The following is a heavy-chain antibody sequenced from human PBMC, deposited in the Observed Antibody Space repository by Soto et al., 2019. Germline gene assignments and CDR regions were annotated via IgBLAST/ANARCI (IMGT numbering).Heavy chain of an antibody. J-gene: IGHJ6*02. Sequence: QVQLQQSGPGLVRPSQTLSLTCAISGDSVSSNSAAWNWVRQSPSRGLEWLGRTYYRSKWYDDFALSVRSRLTINPDTSKNQFSLQLSAVTPEDTAIYYCARDLSGALGFWGQGTTVTVSS. V-gene: IGHV6-1*01. CDR2: TYYRSKWYD. D-gene: IGHD3-16*01. CDR1: GDSVSSNSAA. CDR3: ARDLSGALGF.